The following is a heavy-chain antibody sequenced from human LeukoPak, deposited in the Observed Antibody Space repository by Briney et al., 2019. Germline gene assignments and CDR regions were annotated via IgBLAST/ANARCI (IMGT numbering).Heavy chain of an antibody. D-gene: IGHD3-9*01. CDR3: ASGYFDRFLDN. V-gene: IGHV4-59*01. CDR1: GVAISSYY. CDR2: ISHTGST. Sequence: PSETLSLTCTVSGVAISSYYWSWIRQPPGKGLEWIGYISHTGSTNYNPSLISCVTMSLDMSKNQVSLNLRYVTAADTAVYYCASGYFDRFLDNWGQGTLVTVSS. J-gene: IGHJ4*02.